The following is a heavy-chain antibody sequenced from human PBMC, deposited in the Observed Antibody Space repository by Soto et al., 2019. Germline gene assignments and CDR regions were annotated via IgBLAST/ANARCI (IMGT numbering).Heavy chain of an antibody. CDR2: ITSSSRYI. CDR3: AREQPYSGSGSYKY. J-gene: IGHJ4*02. Sequence: EVQLVESGGGLVKPGGSLRLSCAASGFTFSSYGMNWVRQAPGKGLEWVSSITSSSRYIYYADSVKGRFTISRDNAKNALYLQMNSLRADETAVYYCAREQPYSGSGSYKYWGQGTLVTVSS. V-gene: IGHV3-21*01. D-gene: IGHD3-10*01. CDR1: GFTFSSYG.